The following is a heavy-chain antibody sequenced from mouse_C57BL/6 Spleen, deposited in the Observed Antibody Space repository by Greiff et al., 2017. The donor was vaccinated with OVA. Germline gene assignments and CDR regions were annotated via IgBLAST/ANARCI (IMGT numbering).Heavy chain of an antibody. CDR2: IDPENGDT. J-gene: IGHJ1*03. CDR1: GFNIQDDY. V-gene: IGHV14-4*01. CDR3: TTCLSGYFDV. D-gene: IGHD6-5*01. Sequence: VQLQQSGAELVRPGASVKLSCTASGFNIQDDYMHWVKQRPEQGLEWIGWIDPENGDTEYASKFQGKATITADTSSNTAYLQLSSLTSEDTAVYYCTTCLSGYFDVWGTGTTVTVSS.